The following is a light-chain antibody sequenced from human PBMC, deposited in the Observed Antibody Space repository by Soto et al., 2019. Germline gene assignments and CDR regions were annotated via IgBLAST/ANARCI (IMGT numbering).Light chain of an antibody. CDR1: QSVSSN. J-gene: IGKJ1*01. V-gene: IGKV3-15*01. Sequence: EIVMTQSPATLSVSPGERATLSCRASQSVSSNLAWYQQKPGQAPRLIIYGASTRATGIPDRFSGSGSGTEFTLTISSLQSEDFAVYYCQQYNNWLGTFGQGTKVEIE. CDR3: QQYNNWLGT. CDR2: GAS.